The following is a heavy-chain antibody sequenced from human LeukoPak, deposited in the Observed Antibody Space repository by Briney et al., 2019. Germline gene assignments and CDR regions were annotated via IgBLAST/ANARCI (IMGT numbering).Heavy chain of an antibody. CDR2: INHSGST. CDR3: ARGHGYCSSTSCNYYFDY. D-gene: IGHD2-2*01. V-gene: IGHV4-34*01. Sequence: SETLSLTCAVYGGSFSGYYWSWIRQPPVKGVEWIGEINHSGSTNYNPSLKSRVTISADTSKNQFSLKLSSVTAADTAVYYCARGHGYCSSTSCNYYFDYWGQGTLVTVSS. CDR1: GGSFSGYY. J-gene: IGHJ4*02.